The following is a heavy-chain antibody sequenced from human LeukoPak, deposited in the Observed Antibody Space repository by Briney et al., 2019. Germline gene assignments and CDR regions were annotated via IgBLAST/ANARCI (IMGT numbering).Heavy chain of an antibody. Sequence: GGSLRLSCAASGFTFSSAWMSWVRQAPGKGLEWLGRIKSKTEGGTTDYAAPVKGRFTISRDDSKNTVYLQMNRLITEDTAVYYCTTDPTYWGQGTLVTVSS. V-gene: IGHV3-15*01. J-gene: IGHJ4*02. CDR2: IKSKTEGGTT. CDR1: GFTFSSAW. CDR3: TTDPTY.